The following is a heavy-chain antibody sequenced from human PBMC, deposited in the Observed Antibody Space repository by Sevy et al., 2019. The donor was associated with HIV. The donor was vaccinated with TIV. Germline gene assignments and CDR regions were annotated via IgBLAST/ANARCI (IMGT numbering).Heavy chain of an antibody. V-gene: IGHV3-7*01. CDR1: GFTFSSYW. CDR2: IKQDGSEK. D-gene: IGHD3-3*01. J-gene: IGHJ4*02. Sequence: GGSLRLSCAASGFTFSSYWMSWVRQAPGKGLEGVANIKQDGSEKYYVDSLKGRFTISRDNAKNSLYLQMNSLRSEDTAVYYCARVLYYDFWSGYYSMGFDYWGQGTLVTVSS. CDR3: ARVLYYDFWSGYYSMGFDY.